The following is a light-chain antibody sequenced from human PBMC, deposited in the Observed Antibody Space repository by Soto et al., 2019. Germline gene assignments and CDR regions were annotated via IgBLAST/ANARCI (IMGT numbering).Light chain of an antibody. CDR1: QSVSTH. Sequence: EVVMTQSPVNLSVSPGERATLSCRASQSVSTHLAWYQQKPGQAPKLLIYAASTRVTGISARLSGSGSGTEFSLTISSLQSQDFGIYYCLKYNDWPVYTFGQGTNVEVK. V-gene: IGKV3-15*01. CDR2: AAS. J-gene: IGKJ2*01. CDR3: LKYNDWPVYT.